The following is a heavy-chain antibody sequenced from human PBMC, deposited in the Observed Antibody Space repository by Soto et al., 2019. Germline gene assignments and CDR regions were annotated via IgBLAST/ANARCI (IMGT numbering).Heavy chain of an antibody. CDR3: AGSARFTTPGFDY. D-gene: IGHD2-2*01. CDR1: GGSISSSSYY. V-gene: IGHV4-39*01. Sequence: QLQLQESGPGLVKPSETLSLTCTVSGGSISSSSYYWGWIRQPPGKGLEWIGSIYYSGSTYYNPSLKSRVTIAVDTSKNQFSLTLSSVTAADTAVYYCAGSARFTTPGFDYWGQGTLVTVSS. J-gene: IGHJ4*02. CDR2: IYYSGST.